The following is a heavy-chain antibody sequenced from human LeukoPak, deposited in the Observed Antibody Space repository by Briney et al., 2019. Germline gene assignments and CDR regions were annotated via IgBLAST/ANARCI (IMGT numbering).Heavy chain of an antibody. CDR1: GYSTSSGSY. J-gene: IGHJ4*02. D-gene: IGHD1-14*01. CDR2: VSHLGTT. V-gene: IGHV4-38-2*02. CDR3: ARDNRHGDYDDY. Sequence: PSETLSLTCGVSGYSTSSGSYWGWIRQPPGKGLEWIGSVSHLGTTYYNPSLKSRVSISVDTSKNHFSLNLSSVTAADTAVYYCARDNRHGDYDDYWGQGTLVTVSS.